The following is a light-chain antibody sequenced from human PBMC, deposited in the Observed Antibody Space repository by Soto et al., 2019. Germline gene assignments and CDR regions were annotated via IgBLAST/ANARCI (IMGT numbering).Light chain of an antibody. CDR1: QSISSW. CDR2: KAS. Sequence: DIQMTQSPSTLSASVGDRVTITCRASQSISSWLAWYQQKPVKAPKLLIYKASSLESGVPSRFSGSGSGTEFTTTIRSLQPDDCATYYCQQYNSYVYTFGQGTKLAIK. V-gene: IGKV1-5*03. CDR3: QQYNSYVYT. J-gene: IGKJ2*01.